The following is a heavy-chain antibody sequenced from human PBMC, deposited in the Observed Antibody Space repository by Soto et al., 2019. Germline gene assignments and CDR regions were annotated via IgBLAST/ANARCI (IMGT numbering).Heavy chain of an antibody. CDR3: ARVGGGQQLVRSEYYYYGMDV. CDR1: GFTFSSYA. CDR2: ISYDGSNK. J-gene: IGHJ6*02. Sequence: PGGSLRLSCAASGFTFSSYAMHWVRQAPGKGLEWVAVISYDGSNKYYADSVKGRFTISRDNSKNTLYLQMNSLRAEDTAVYYCARVGGGQQLVRSEYYYYGMDVWGQGTTVTVSS. D-gene: IGHD6-13*01. V-gene: IGHV3-30-3*01.